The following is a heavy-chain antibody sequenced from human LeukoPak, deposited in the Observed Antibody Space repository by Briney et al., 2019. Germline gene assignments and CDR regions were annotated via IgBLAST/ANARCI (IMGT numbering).Heavy chain of an antibody. D-gene: IGHD3-10*02. CDR2: ISYDGSNR. CDR3: AELGITMIGGV. CDR1: GFTLSSYW. V-gene: IGHV3-30*18. J-gene: IGHJ6*04. Sequence: SGGSLRLSCAASGFTLSSYWMHWVRQAPGKGLEWVAVISYDGSNRYYADSVKGRFTISRDTSKNSLYPQMNSLRAEDTAVYYCAELGITMIGGVWGKGTTVTISS.